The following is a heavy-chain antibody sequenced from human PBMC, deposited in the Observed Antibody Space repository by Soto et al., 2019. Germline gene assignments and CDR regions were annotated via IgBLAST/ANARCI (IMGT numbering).Heavy chain of an antibody. V-gene: IGHV1-69*12. CDR2: IIPIFGTA. CDR1: GDTFYNYA. CDR3: ARSAKDIILVPAAIGSLEY. D-gene: IGHD2-2*01. J-gene: IGHJ4*02. Sequence: QVQLVQSGAEVKKPGSSVKVSCKDSGDTFYNYAISWVRQAPVQGLEWVGGIIPIFGTANYAHKFKGRVTITADESTSPASMEMSSLTSDDTAVYYCARSAKDIILVPAAIGSLEYWGQGTLVTVSS.